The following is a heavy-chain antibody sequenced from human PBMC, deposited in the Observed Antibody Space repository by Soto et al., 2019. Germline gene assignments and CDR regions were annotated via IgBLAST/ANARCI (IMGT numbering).Heavy chain of an antibody. CDR2: IKQDGSEK. J-gene: IGHJ4*02. Sequence: LRLSCAASGFTFSSYWMSWVRQAPGKGLEWVANIKQDGSEKYYVDSVKGRFTISRDNAKNSLYLQMNSLRAEDTAVYYCARDAVITFGGVIAPALDYWGQGTLVTVSS. CDR1: GFTFSSYW. D-gene: IGHD3-16*02. CDR3: ARDAVITFGGVIAPALDY. V-gene: IGHV3-7*01.